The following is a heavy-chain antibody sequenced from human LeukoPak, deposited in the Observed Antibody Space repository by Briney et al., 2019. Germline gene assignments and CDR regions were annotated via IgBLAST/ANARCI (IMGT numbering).Heavy chain of an antibody. CDR3: ARQTRIVVVVAALNWFDP. V-gene: IGHV4-39*07. CDR2: IYYSGST. D-gene: IGHD2-15*01. Sequence: PSETLSLTCTVSGGSISSSSYYWGWIRQPPGKGLEWIGSIYYSGSTYYNPSLKSRVTISLDTSKNQFSLKLSSVTAADTAVYYCARQTRIVVVVAALNWFDPWGQGTLVTVSS. J-gene: IGHJ5*02. CDR1: GGSISSSSYY.